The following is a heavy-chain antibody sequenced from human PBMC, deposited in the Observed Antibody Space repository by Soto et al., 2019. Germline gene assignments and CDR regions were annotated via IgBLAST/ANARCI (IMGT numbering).Heavy chain of an antibody. CDR1: GGTFSSYT. V-gene: IGHV1-69*02. J-gene: IGHJ6*02. CDR2: IIPILGIA. D-gene: IGHD3-10*01. Sequence: QVQLVQSGAEVKKPGSSVKVSCKASGGTFSSYTISWVRQAPGQGLEWMRRIIPILGIANYAQKFQGRVTITADKSTSTAYMELSSLRSEDTAVYYCARFYGSGSYTTSTYYYYGMDVWGQGTTVTVSS. CDR3: ARFYGSGSYTTSTYYYYGMDV.